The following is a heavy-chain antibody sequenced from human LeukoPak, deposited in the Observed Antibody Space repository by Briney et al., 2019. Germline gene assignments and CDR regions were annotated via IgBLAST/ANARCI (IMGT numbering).Heavy chain of an antibody. CDR1: GCTFSNNA. V-gene: IGHV3-23*01. CDR2: ISRGGDAT. J-gene: IGHJ4*02. CDR3: ARSGIYDY. Sequence: QPVGSPRVYCAATGCTFSNNAIYCRRQPPGKGPEWVSAISRGGDATYYADSVKGRFTISRDNSKNTLYLQMNSLTAEDTAIYYCARSGIYDYWGQGTLVTVSS. D-gene: IGHD3-3*01.